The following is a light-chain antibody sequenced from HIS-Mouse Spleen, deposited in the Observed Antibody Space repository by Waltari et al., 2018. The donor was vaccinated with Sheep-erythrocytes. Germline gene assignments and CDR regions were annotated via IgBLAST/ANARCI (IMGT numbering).Light chain of an antibody. V-gene: IGLV3-1*01. CDR1: KLGAKS. Sequence: SYELTQPPSVSVSPGQTARIPCSGDKLGAKSACWYQQKPGQSPVLVIYQDSKRPSGIPERFSGSNSGNTATLTISGTQAMDEADYYCQAWDSSTAVFGGGTKLTVL. J-gene: IGLJ2*01. CDR3: QAWDSSTAV. CDR2: QDS.